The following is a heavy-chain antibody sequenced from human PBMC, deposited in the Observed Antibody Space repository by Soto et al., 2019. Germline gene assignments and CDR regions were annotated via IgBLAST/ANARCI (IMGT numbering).Heavy chain of an antibody. CDR1: GFTFSSYS. Sequence: ESLKISCAASGFTFSSYSMNWVRQAPGKGLEWVSSISSSSSYIYYADSVKGRFTISRDNAKNSLYLQMNSLRAEDTAVYYCARGRVASPFDYWGQGTLVTVSS. J-gene: IGHJ4*02. D-gene: IGHD5-12*01. CDR3: ARGRVASPFDY. V-gene: IGHV3-21*01. CDR2: ISSSSSYI.